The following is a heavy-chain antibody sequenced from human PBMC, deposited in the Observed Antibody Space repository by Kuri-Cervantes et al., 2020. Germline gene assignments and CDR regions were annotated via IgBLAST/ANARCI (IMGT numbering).Heavy chain of an antibody. CDR1: GLTFSNYG. Sequence: GESLKISCVVSGLTFSNYGMHWVRQAPGKGLEWVAFVHHGGVGKYYADFVKGRFTISRDNPKNTLYLHANGLATDDTAVYYCARVLSRAAADYYYYYMDVWGKGTTVTVSS. CDR2: VHHGGVGK. CDR3: ARVLSRAAADYYYYYMDV. V-gene: IGHV3-30*02. D-gene: IGHD6-13*01. J-gene: IGHJ6*03.